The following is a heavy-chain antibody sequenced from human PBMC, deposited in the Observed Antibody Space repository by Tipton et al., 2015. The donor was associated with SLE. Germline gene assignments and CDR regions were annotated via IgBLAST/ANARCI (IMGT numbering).Heavy chain of an antibody. J-gene: IGHJ3*01. CDR1: GVTFSQYW. V-gene: IGHV3-74*01. Sequence: SLRLSCEDSGVTFSQYWMHRVRQAPGKGLVWVSRTNEDGSVTNYADSVKGRFTISRDNAKKTLYLQMNSLRAEDTAVYYCGRDLSGQKDVWGQGTMVTVSS. D-gene: IGHD2-15*01. CDR3: GRDLSGQKDV. CDR2: TNEDGSVT.